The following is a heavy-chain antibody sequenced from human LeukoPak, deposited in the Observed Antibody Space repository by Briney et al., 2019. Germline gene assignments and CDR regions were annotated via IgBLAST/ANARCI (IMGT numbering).Heavy chain of an antibody. CDR3: ARDLRRDGYKYYFDY. V-gene: IGHV4-59*01. J-gene: IGHJ4*02. Sequence: SETLSLTCTVSGGPISSYYWSWIRQPPGKGLEWIGYIYYSGSTNYNPSLKSRVTISVDTSKNQFSLKLSSVTAADTAVYYCARDLRRDGYKYYFDYWGQGTLVTVSS. CDR1: GGPISSYY. D-gene: IGHD5-24*01. CDR2: IYYSGST.